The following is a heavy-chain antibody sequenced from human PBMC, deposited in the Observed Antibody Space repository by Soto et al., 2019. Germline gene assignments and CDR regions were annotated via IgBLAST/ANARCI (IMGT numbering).Heavy chain of an antibody. CDR1: GYTFTGYY. J-gene: IGHJ6*03. D-gene: IGHD1-7*01. CDR2: MNPNSGNT. Sequence: ASVKVSCKASGYTFTGYYMHWVRQAPGQGLEWMGWMNPNSGNTGYAQKFQGRVTMTRNTSISTAYMELSSLRSEDTAVYYCARKNYDVLYYYYMDVWGKGTTVTVSS. CDR3: ARKNYDVLYYYYMDV. V-gene: IGHV1-8*02.